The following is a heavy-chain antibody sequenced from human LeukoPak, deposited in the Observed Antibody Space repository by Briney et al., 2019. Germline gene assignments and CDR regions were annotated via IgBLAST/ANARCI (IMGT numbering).Heavy chain of an antibody. V-gene: IGHV4-34*01. CDR2: INHNGRT. Sequence: PSETLSLTCAVYGGSFSDYFWSWIRQPPGKGLEWIGEINHNGRTNYKPSLKSRVSISVDTSDNQFSLRLTSVTAADTAVYFCARVDGSCSGGSCPSGNWFDPWGQGTLVTVSS. D-gene: IGHD2-15*01. J-gene: IGHJ5*02. CDR3: ARVDGSCSGGSCPSGNWFDP. CDR1: GGSFSDYF.